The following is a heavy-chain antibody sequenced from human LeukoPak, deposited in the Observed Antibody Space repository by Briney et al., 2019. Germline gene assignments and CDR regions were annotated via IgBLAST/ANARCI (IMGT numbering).Heavy chain of an antibody. Sequence: SETLSLTCTVSGGSISSGDYYWSWIRQPPGKGLEWIGYIYYSGSTYYNPSLKSRVTISVDTSKNQFSLKLSSVTAADTAVYYCARAVVPAATELGDWLDPWGQGTLVTVSS. D-gene: IGHD2-2*01. CDR1: GGSISSGDYY. CDR2: IYYSGST. V-gene: IGHV4-30-4*01. J-gene: IGHJ5*02. CDR3: ARAVVPAATELGDWLDP.